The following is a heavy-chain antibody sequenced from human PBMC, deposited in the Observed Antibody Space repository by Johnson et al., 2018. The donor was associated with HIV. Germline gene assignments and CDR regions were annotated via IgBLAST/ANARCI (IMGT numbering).Heavy chain of an antibody. J-gene: IGHJ3*02. Sequence: HVQLVESGGGVVQPGRSLRLSCAASGFTFSDYYMSWIRQAPGKGLEWVSYISSSGSTIYYADSVKGRFTISRDNAKNSLYLQMNSLRAEDTAVYYCAKDFVAFWGRPADAFDIWSQGTMVTVSS. V-gene: IGHV3-11*04. D-gene: IGHD3-16*01. CDR1: GFTFSDYY. CDR3: AKDFVAFWGRPADAFDI. CDR2: ISSSGSTI.